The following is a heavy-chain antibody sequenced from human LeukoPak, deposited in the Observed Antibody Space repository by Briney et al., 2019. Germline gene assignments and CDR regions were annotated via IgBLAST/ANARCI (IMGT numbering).Heavy chain of an antibody. CDR1: GGTFSSYA. CDR2: IIPIFGTA. D-gene: IGHD7-27*01. CDR3: ARDHWGIVENGYDYFYYDMDV. J-gene: IGHJ6*02. Sequence: GASVKVSCKASGGTFSSYAISWVRQAPGQGLEWMGGIIPIFGTANYAQKFQGRVTITTDESTSTAYMELSSLRSEDTAVYYCARDHWGIVENGYDYFYYDMDVWGQGTTVTASS. V-gene: IGHV1-69*05.